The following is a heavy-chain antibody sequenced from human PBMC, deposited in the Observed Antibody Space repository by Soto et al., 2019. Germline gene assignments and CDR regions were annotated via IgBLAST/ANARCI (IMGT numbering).Heavy chain of an antibody. CDR1: GFTFSSYA. Sequence: GGSLRLSCAASGFTFSSYAMSWVRQAPGKGLEWVSAISGSGGSTYYADSVKGRFTISRDNSKNTLYLQMNSLRAEDTAVYYCAKDLRGIAARRPGFIFDYWGQGTLVTVSS. J-gene: IGHJ4*02. D-gene: IGHD6-6*01. CDR3: AKDLRGIAARRPGFIFDY. V-gene: IGHV3-23*01. CDR2: ISGSGGST.